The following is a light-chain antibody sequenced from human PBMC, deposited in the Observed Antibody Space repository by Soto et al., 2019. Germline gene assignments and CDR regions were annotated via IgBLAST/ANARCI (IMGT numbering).Light chain of an antibody. V-gene: IGKV1-5*03. J-gene: IGKJ1*01. CDR1: QSIDSW. CDR3: QQYNSYSSGT. Sequence: DIQMTQSPSTLSASVGDRVTITCRASQSIDSWLAWYQQKPGKAPNLLIYKASSLESGVPPRFSGSGSGTEFTLTISSLQPDDFATYYCQQYNSYSSGTFGQGTKVDIK. CDR2: KAS.